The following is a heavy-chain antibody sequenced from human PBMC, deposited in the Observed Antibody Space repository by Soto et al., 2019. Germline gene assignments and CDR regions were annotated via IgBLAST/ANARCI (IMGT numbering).Heavy chain of an antibody. Sequence: ASVKVSCKACGYTFTSYGIHWVRQAPGQRLEWMGWINAANGDTKDKPKFQGRVTITRDTFASTAYMELSSLRSEDTAVYYCVRRHVSATGIDWFDPWGQGTLVTVSS. CDR1: GYTFTSYG. CDR3: VRRHVSATGIDWFDP. D-gene: IGHD6-13*01. J-gene: IGHJ5*02. CDR2: INAANGDT. V-gene: IGHV1-3*01.